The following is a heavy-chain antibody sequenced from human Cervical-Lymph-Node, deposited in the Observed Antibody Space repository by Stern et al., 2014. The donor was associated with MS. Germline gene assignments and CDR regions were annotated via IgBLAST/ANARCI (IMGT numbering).Heavy chain of an antibody. CDR3: VKVDGDNWNYVYYGMDV. V-gene: IGHV3-9*01. D-gene: IGHD1-20*01. CDR2: ISWSSASV. CDR1: GFSFDDYA. Sequence: EVQLLESGGGLVQPGRSLRLSCAASGFSFDDYAMHWVRQAPGKGLEWVAGISWSSASVGYTDSVKGRFTISRDNARNSLYLQMNSLRAEDTALYYCVKVDGDNWNYVYYGMDVWGQGTTVTVSS. J-gene: IGHJ6*02.